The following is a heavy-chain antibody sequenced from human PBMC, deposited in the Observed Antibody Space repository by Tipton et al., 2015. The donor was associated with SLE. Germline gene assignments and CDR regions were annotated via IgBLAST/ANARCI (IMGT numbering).Heavy chain of an antibody. D-gene: IGHD1-26*01. CDR1: GGSISGHY. Sequence: TLSLTCTVSGGSISGHYWSWIRQPPGKGLEWIGYIYYSGSTNYNPPLKSRVTISVDTSKNQFPRKLSSVTAADTAVYYCARAQWELPDFDYWGQGTRVTVSS. V-gene: IGHV4-59*08. J-gene: IGHJ4*02. CDR3: ARAQWELPDFDY. CDR2: IYYSGST.